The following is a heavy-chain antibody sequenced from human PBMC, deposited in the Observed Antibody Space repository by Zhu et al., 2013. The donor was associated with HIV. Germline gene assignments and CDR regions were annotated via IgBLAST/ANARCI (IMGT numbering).Heavy chain of an antibody. CDR3: ARGRDFDP. V-gene: IGHV1-2*02. Sequence: QVQLVQSGAEMKKPGASVRVSCQASGYFFTDYYIHWMRQAPGQGLEWMGWANPNTGATNYAQKFQGRVTMTRDTSINTAYMELSRLRSDDTAVYYCARGRDFDPWGQGTLVTVSS. J-gene: IGHJ5*02. CDR2: ANPNTGAT. CDR1: GYFFTDYY.